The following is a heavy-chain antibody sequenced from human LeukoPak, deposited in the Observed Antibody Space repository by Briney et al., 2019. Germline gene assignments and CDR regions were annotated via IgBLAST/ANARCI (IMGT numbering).Heavy chain of an antibody. J-gene: IGHJ5*02. D-gene: IGHD4-23*01. Sequence: SETLSLTCIVSGGSISSNYWSWFRQSPGKGLEWIGYIHYSGTTNYNPTLKSRVTMSVDPSKTQFSLKLTSVTAADAAAYYCARHTDYGGNSRWFDPWGQGTLVTVSS. CDR1: GGSISSNY. CDR3: ARHTDYGGNSRWFDP. CDR2: IHYSGTT. V-gene: IGHV4-59*08.